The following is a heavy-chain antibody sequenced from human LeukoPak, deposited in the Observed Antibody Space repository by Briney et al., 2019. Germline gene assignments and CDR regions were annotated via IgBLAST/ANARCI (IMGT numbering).Heavy chain of an antibody. CDR2: ISGSGGST. V-gene: IGHV3-23*01. CDR1: GFTLSSYA. D-gene: IGHD3-9*01. Sequence: PGGSLRLSCAASGFTLSSYAMSWVRQAPGKGLEWVSAISGSGGSTYYADSVKGRFTISRDNSKNTLYLQMNSLRAEDTAVYYCAKDSYDILTGGVDYWGQGTLVTVSS. J-gene: IGHJ4*02. CDR3: AKDSYDILTGGVDY.